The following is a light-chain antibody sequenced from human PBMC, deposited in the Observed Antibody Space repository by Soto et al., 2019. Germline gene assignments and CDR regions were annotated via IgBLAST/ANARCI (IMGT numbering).Light chain of an antibody. V-gene: IGLV2-14*03. J-gene: IGLJ1*01. Sequence: QSVLTQPASVSGSPGQSIAISCTGTSSAVDAYNFVSWYQHHPGKAPKLMIFDVSNRPSGVSNRFSGSKSGNTASLTISGLQAEDEADYYCTSYTTSSTYVFGTGTKVTVL. CDR2: DVS. CDR1: SSAVDAYNF. CDR3: TSYTTSSTYV.